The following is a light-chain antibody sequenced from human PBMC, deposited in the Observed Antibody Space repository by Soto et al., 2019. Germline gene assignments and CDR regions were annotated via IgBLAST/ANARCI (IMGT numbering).Light chain of an antibody. CDR1: SSDVGSYNY. CDR2: EVS. V-gene: IGLV2-8*01. CDR3: SSYAGSNNLV. Sequence: QSVLTQPPSASGSPGQSVTISCTGTSSDVGSYNYVSWYQQHPGKAPKLMIYEVSKRPSGVPDRFSGSKPGNTASLTVSGLKAEDEADYYCSSYAGSNNLVFGGGTKLTVL. J-gene: IGLJ3*02.